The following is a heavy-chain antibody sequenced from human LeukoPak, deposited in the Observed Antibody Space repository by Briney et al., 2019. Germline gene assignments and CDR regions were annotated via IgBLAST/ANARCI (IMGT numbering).Heavy chain of an antibody. Sequence: GESLKISCKGSGYSFTSYWIGWVRQMPGKGLEWMGIIYPGDSDTRYSPSFQGQVTISADKSISTAYLQWSSLKASDTAMYYCARCTNSVYYAEYFQHWGQGTLVTVSS. D-gene: IGHD2-8*01. J-gene: IGHJ1*01. CDR2: IYPGDSDT. V-gene: IGHV5-51*01. CDR1: GYSFTSYW. CDR3: ARCTNSVYYAEYFQH.